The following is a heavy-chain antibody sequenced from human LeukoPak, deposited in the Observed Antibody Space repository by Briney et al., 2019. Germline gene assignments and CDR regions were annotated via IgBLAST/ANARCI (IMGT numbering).Heavy chain of an antibody. CDR1: GGTFSSYA. V-gene: IGHV1-69*05. Sequence: SVKVSCKASGGTFSSYAISWVRQAPGQGLEWMGRIIPIFGTANYAQKFQGRVTITTDESTSTAYMELSSLRSEDTAVYYCAVTFGGVIADFPFDYWGQGTLVTVSP. D-gene: IGHD3-16*02. CDR2: IIPIFGTA. J-gene: IGHJ4*02. CDR3: AVTFGGVIADFPFDY.